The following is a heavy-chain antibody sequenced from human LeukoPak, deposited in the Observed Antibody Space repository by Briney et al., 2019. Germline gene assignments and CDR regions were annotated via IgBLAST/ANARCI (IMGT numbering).Heavy chain of an antibody. CDR2: VSNDGSTK. Sequence: GRSLRLSCAASGFSFSSYGMHWVRQAPGKGLEWVAIVSNDGSTKYYADSEKGRFTISRDNSKNTLYLQMDSLRAEDSAVYYCAKDEGNTALFTHYFDYWGQGTLVTVSS. CDR3: AKDEGNTALFTHYFDY. D-gene: IGHD5-18*01. CDR1: GFSFSSYG. J-gene: IGHJ4*02. V-gene: IGHV3-30*18.